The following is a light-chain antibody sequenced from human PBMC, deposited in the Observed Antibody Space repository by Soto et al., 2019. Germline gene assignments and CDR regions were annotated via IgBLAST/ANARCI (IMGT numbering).Light chain of an antibody. J-gene: IGKJ1*01. CDR2: GAS. V-gene: IGKV3-20*01. CDR3: QQYGSSPPT. Sequence: ILLTQAPSTMSLSSGERGNLSGRASQSVSRYLTWYQQKPGQGPRVLIYGASSRATGIPDRFSGSGSGTDFTLTINRLEPEDFAVYYCQQYGSSPPTFGQGTKVDIK. CDR1: QSVSRY.